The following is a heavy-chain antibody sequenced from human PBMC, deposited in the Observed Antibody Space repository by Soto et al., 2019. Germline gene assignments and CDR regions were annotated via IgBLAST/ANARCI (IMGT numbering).Heavy chain of an antibody. CDR1: GGSLSGYD. V-gene: IGHV4-34*01. Sequence: SETLSLTCAVYGGSLSGYDWSWIRQPPGKGLEWIGHIYHSGSTNYNPSLKSRVTISVDTSKNQFSLKLSSVTAADTAVYYCARHGKGSSSWYSGYFDYWGQGTLVTVSS. CDR2: IYHSGST. J-gene: IGHJ4*02. CDR3: ARHGKGSSSWYSGYFDY. D-gene: IGHD6-13*01.